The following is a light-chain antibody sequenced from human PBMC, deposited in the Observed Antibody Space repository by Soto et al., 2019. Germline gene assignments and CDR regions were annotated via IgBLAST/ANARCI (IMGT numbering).Light chain of an antibody. V-gene: IGKV3D-20*02. CDR2: QTS. J-gene: IGKJ5*01. CDR1: QYINTR. CDR3: QQRSRT. Sequence: ELVLTQSPGTLSSFRADRVTLSCRASQYINTRLAWYQHRPGQAPRLLIYQTSIRATGIPDRFSGSGSGTDFTLTINRLEPEDFAVYYCQQRSRTFGQGTRLEIK.